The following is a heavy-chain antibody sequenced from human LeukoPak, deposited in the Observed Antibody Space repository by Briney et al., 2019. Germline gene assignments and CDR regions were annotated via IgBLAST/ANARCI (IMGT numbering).Heavy chain of an antibody. CDR1: GYSISSGYY. CDR2: IYYSGST. Sequence: SETLSLTCAVSGYSISSGYYWGWIRQPPGKGREWIGRIYYSGSTYYNPSLKRRVTISVDTSKNQFSLKLSSVTAADTAVYYCARQPSSWYWIFGYFDYWGQGTLVTVSS. V-gene: IGHV4-38-2*01. D-gene: IGHD6-13*01. CDR3: ARQPSSWYWIFGYFDY. J-gene: IGHJ4*02.